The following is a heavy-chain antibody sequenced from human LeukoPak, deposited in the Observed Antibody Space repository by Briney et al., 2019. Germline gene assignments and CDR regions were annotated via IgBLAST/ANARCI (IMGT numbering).Heavy chain of an antibody. D-gene: IGHD3-22*01. J-gene: IGHJ4*02. V-gene: IGHV3-48*03. CDR2: IGSSGSTV. CDR1: GFTFSSYE. Sequence: PGGSLRLSCAASGFTFSSYEMNWVRQAPGQGLEWVAYIGSSGSTVYYADSVKGRFTISRDNAKNFLFLQMNSLRAEDTADYYCAREKFYDNSGYDYWGQGTLVTVSS. CDR3: AREKFYDNSGYDY.